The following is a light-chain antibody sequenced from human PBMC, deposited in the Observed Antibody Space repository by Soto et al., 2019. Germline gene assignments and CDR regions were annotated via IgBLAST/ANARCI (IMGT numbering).Light chain of an antibody. CDR3: QQYYSTPFT. Sequence: DIVMTQSPDSLAVCLGERATIYFKTRQSVLHSSNNKDYLAWYQQQPGQSPKLLIYWASTRESGVPDRFSGSGSATEFTLTISSLQAEDVAVYYCQQYYSTPFTFGPGTKVDIK. CDR1: QSVLHSSNNKDY. J-gene: IGKJ3*01. V-gene: IGKV4-1*01. CDR2: WAS.